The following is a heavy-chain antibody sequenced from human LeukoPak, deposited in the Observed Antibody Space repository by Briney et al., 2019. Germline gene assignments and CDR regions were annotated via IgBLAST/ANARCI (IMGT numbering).Heavy chain of an antibody. CDR1: GYKFTDQY. CDR3: ARDRIVVVPAAIGEQFDY. V-gene: IGHV1-2*02. D-gene: IGHD2-2*02. CDR2: INPVSGGT. Sequence: ASVKVSCKVSGYKFTDQYLHWVRQAPGQGPEWMGWINPVSGGTNYAQKFQGRVTMTRDTSISTAYMELSRLRSDDTAVYYCARDRIVVVPAAIGEQFDYWGQGTLVTVSS. J-gene: IGHJ4*02.